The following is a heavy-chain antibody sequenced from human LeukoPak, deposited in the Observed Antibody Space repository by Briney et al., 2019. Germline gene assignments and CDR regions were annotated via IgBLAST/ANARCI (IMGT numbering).Heavy chain of an antibody. CDR1: GFAVSNNY. CDR3: ARAYDSSGYWPEYFHH. CDR2: IYGGGST. Sequence: GGSLRLSCAASGFAVSNNYMSWVRQAPGKGLEWVSIIYGGGSTYYADSVNGRFTISRHNSQNTLFLQTNSLRTEDTAVYYCARAYDSSGYWPEYFHHWGQGTLVTVSS. V-gene: IGHV3-53*04. J-gene: IGHJ1*01. D-gene: IGHD3-22*01.